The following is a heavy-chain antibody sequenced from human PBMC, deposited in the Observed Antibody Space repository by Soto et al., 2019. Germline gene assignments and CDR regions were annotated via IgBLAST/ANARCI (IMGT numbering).Heavy chain of an antibody. CDR2: INAGNGNT. J-gene: IGHJ5*02. Sequence: QVQLVQSGAEVKKPGASVKVSCKASGYTFTSYAMHWVRQAPGQRLEWMGWINAGNGNTKYSQKFQGRVTITRDTSGNTAYMELSSLRFEDTAGYYWGGGGGGYSSSGDWFDPWGQGTLVTVSS. D-gene: IGHD6-6*01. CDR1: GYTFTSYA. CDR3: GGGGGGYSSSGDWFDP. V-gene: IGHV1-3*01.